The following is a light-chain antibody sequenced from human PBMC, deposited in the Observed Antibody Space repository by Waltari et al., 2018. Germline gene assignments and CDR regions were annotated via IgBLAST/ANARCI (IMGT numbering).Light chain of an antibody. J-gene: IGLJ2*01. V-gene: IGLV3-21*04. Sequence: SYVVTQSPSVSVAPGETARITCGGNNIGSKTVHWYQQKTGQAPILVMYYNNGRPTGCPGRFSGSNSGSTATLTISRVEAGDEADYYCQLWDSSSDQLVFGGGTKLTVL. CDR1: NIGSKT. CDR3: QLWDSSSDQLV. CDR2: YNN.